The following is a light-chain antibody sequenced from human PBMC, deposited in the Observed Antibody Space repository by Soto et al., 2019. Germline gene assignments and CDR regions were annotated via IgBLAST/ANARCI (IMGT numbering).Light chain of an antibody. J-gene: IGKJ2*01. CDR2: EVS. Sequence: DIVMTQTPLSLSVTPGQPASMSCKSSQSLLKSNGNTYLYWYLQKPGQPPQPLIYEVSNRFSGVXDXXSGSGSGTDFPLNISRVEAKDGGDYYRMQSIKLPYTFGQGTKLEIK. CDR1: QSLLKSNGNTY. CDR3: MQSIKLPYT. V-gene: IGKV2D-29*01.